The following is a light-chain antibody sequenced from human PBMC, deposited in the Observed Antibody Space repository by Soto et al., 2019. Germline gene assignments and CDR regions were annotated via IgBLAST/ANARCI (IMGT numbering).Light chain of an antibody. Sequence: EIVMTQSAATLSVSPGERSTLSCRASQSVSSNLAWYQQKPGQAPRLLIYGASTRATAIPARFSGSGSGTEFTLTISSLQSEDFAVYYCQQYNNWPVTFGQGTKVDIK. CDR1: QSVSSN. CDR2: GAS. V-gene: IGKV3-15*01. CDR3: QQYNNWPVT. J-gene: IGKJ1*01.